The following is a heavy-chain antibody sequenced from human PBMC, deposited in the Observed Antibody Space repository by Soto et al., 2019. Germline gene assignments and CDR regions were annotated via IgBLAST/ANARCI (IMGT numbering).Heavy chain of an antibody. D-gene: IGHD6-19*01. CDR2: ISAYNGNT. Sequence: GASVKVSCKASGYTFTSYGISWVRQAPGQGLEWMGWISAYNGNTNYAQKLQGRVTMTTDTSTSTAYMELRSLRSDDTAVYYCALLKASGWLNWFDPCGQRTLVPVSA. V-gene: IGHV1-18*01. J-gene: IGHJ5*02. CDR1: GYTFTSYG. CDR3: ALLKASGWLNWFDP.